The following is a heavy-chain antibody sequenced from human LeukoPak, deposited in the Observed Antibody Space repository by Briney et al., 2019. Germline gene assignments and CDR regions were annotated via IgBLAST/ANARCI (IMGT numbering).Heavy chain of an antibody. CDR3: ARFCYGDYCFDY. J-gene: IGHJ4*02. D-gene: IGHD4-17*01. Sequence: SETLSLTCTVSGGSISSSSYYWGWIRQPPGKGLEWIGEINHSGSTNYNPSLKSRVTMSVDTSKNQFSLKLSSVTAADTAVYYCARFCYGDYCFDYWGQGTLVTVSS. CDR2: INHSGST. CDR1: GGSISSSSYY. V-gene: IGHV4-39*07.